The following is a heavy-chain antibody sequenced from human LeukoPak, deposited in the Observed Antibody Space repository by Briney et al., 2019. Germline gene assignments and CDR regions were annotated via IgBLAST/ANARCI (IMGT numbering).Heavy chain of an antibody. D-gene: IGHD5-18*01. CDR1: GFPFSIHA. CDR3: AKGFTSTALFDY. CDR2: VSGSGEST. V-gene: IGHV3-23*01. Sequence: GRSLRLSCAASGFPFSIHAMNWVRQAPGRGREWVSGVSGSGESTYYADSVKGRFTISTDNYKQMLYLQMNSLGAEDTAVYYCAKGFTSTALFDYWGQGTLVTVSS. J-gene: IGHJ4*02.